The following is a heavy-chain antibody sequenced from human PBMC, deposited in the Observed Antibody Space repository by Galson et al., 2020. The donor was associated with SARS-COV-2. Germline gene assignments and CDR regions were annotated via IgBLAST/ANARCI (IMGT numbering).Heavy chain of an antibody. D-gene: IGHD2-21*02. CDR3: ARHGLWPAPGITGVTAIRTFVY. V-gene: IGHV4-39*01. CDR2: IYYSGST. J-gene: IGHJ4*02. Sequence: SETLSLTCTVSGGSLSSSSYYWGWIRQPPGKGLEWIGRIYYSGSTYYNPSLKSRVTISVDTSKNQFPLKLSSVTAADTAVYYCARHGLWPAPGITGVTAIRTFVYWAQRTLVAVSS. CDR1: GGSLSSSSYY.